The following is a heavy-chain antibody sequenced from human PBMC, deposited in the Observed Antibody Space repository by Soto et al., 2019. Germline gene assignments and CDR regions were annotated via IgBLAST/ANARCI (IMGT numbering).Heavy chain of an antibody. CDR3: ARVETEYYDFWSGPYYFDY. Sequence: ASVKVSCKASGCMFTSYYMHWVRQAPGQGLEWMGIINPSGGSTSYAQKFQGRVTMARDTSTSTVYMELSSLRSEDTAVYYCARVETEYYDFWSGPYYFDYWG. V-gene: IGHV1-46*01. CDR1: GCMFTSYY. J-gene: IGHJ4*01. CDR2: INPSGGST. D-gene: IGHD3-3*01.